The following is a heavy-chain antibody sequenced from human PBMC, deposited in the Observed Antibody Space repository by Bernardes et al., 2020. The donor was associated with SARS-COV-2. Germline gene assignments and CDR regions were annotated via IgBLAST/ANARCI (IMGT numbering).Heavy chain of an antibody. Sequence: SETLSLTCAVSGYSISGDYYWAWIRQPPGKGLEWIGSMYHSGSTYYNPSLKSRVTISVDTSKNQFSLKLVSVTATDTAVYYCAREAGDRTSSLDYWGQGTLVAVSS. CDR3: AREAGDRTSSLDY. V-gene: IGHV4-38-2*02. J-gene: IGHJ4*02. D-gene: IGHD6-6*01. CDR2: MYHSGST. CDR1: GYSISGDYY.